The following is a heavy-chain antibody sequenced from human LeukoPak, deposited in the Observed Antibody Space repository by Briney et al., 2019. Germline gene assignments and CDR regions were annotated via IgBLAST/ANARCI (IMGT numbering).Heavy chain of an antibody. CDR2: ISSSGSYI. D-gene: IGHD3-10*01. CDR1: GFTFSSYS. Sequence: GGSLRLSCAASGFTFSSYSMNWVRQAPGKGLEWVSSISSSGSYIYYADSVKGRFTISRDNAKNSLYLQMNSLRAEDTAVYYCARDYYGSRSYLGAPRDAFDIWGQGTMVTVSS. CDR3: ARDYYGSRSYLGAPRDAFDI. J-gene: IGHJ3*02. V-gene: IGHV3-21*01.